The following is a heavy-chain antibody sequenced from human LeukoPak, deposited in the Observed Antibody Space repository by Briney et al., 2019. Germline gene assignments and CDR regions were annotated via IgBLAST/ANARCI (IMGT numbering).Heavy chain of an antibody. CDR2: ISSNGGST. D-gene: IGHD3-22*01. J-gene: IGHJ4*02. V-gene: IGHV3-64D*09. CDR1: GFTFSSYA. Sequence: PGGSLRLSCSASGFTFSSYAMHWVRKAPGKGLEYVSAISSNGGSTYYADSVKGRFTISRDNSKNTLYLQMSSLRAEDTAVYYCVKGGTRYDSSGWFNYWGQGTLVTVSS. CDR3: VKGGTRYDSSGWFNY.